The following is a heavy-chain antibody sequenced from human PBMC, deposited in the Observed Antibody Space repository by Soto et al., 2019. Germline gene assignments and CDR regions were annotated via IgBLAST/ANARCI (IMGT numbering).Heavy chain of an antibody. D-gene: IGHD6-13*01. CDR2: IIPILGIA. CDR3: ELDPEYSSS. J-gene: IGHJ4*02. Sequence: QVQLVQSGAEVKKPGSSVKVSCKASGGTFSSYTISWVRHAPGQGLEWMGRIIPILGIANYAQKFQRRVMITADKTTSTAYMELSSLRSEDTAVYYCELDPEYSSSWGQGTMVTVSS. V-gene: IGHV1-69*02. CDR1: GGTFSSYT.